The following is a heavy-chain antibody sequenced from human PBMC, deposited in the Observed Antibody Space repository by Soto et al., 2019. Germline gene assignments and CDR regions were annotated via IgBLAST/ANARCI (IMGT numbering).Heavy chain of an antibody. J-gene: IGHJ3*02. CDR2: IYYSGST. CDR1: GGSISSYY. Sequence: SETLSLTCTVSGGSISSYYWSWIRQPPGKGLEWIGYIYYSGSTNYNPSLKSRVTISVDTSKNQFSLKLSSVTAADTAVYYCAREVWTRGSTGDLDAFDIWGQGTMVTVSS. D-gene: IGHD7-27*01. CDR3: AREVWTRGSTGDLDAFDI. V-gene: IGHV4-59*01.